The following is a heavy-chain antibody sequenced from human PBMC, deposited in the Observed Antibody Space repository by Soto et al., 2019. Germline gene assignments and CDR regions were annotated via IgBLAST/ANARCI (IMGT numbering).Heavy chain of an antibody. CDR2: INHSGST. CDR1: GGSFSGYY. V-gene: IGHV4-34*01. Sequence: QVQLQQWGAGLLKPSETLSLTCAVYGGSFSGYYWSWIRQPPGKGLEWIGEINHSGSTNYNPSHKSRVTISVDTSKNQFSLKLSSVTAEDTAVYYCARKGSPQQRRYYYYGMDVWGQGTTVTVSS. J-gene: IGHJ6*02. D-gene: IGHD3-10*01. CDR3: ARKGSPQQRRYYYYGMDV.